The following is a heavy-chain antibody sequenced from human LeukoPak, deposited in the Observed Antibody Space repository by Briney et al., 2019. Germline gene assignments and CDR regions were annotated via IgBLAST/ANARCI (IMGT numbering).Heavy chain of an antibody. CDR3: ARDSGSSYGYSFDI. J-gene: IGHJ3*02. Sequence: GGSLRLSCAASGFTFSDYYMSWIRQAPGKGLEWVSYISSSGSTIYYGDSVKGRFTISRGNAKNSLFLQMNSLRAEDTAVYYCARDSGSSYGYSFDIWGQGTMVTVSS. V-gene: IGHV3-11*01. CDR2: ISSSGSTI. D-gene: IGHD3-10*01. CDR1: GFTFSDYY.